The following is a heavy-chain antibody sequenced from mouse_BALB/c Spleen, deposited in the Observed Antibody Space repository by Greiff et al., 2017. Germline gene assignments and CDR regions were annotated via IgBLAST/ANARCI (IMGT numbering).Heavy chain of an antibody. Sequence: LKQPGSELVRPGASVKLSCKASGYTFTSYWMHWVKQRHGQGLEWIGNIYPGSGSTNYDEKFKSKGTLTVDTSSSTAYMHLSSLTSEDSAVYYCTVYDGYYTWFAYWGQGTLVTVSA. CDR1: GYTFTSYW. J-gene: IGHJ3*01. CDR2: IYPGSGST. D-gene: IGHD2-3*01. CDR3: TVYDGYYTWFAY. V-gene: IGHV1S22*01.